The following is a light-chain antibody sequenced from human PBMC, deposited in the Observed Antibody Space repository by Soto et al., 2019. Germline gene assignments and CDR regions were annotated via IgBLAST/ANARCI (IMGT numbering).Light chain of an antibody. CDR3: AAWDDSLSGPNYV. J-gene: IGLJ1*01. CDR2: RNN. V-gene: IGLV1-47*01. Sequence: QSLLTQPPSASGTPGQMVTISCSGSSSNIGSNYVYWYQQLPGTAPKLLIYRNNQRPSGVPDRFSGSKSGTSASLAISGLRSVDEADYYCAAWDDSLSGPNYVFGTGTKVTVL. CDR1: SSNIGSNY.